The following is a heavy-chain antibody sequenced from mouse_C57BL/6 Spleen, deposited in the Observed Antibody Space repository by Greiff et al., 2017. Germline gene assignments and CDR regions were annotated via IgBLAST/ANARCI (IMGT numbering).Heavy chain of an antibody. CDR2: IDPSDSYT. D-gene: IGHD1-3*01. Sequence: VQLQQPGAELVMPGASVKLSCKASGYTFTSYWMHWVKQRPGQGLEWIGEIDPSDSYTNYNQKFKGKSTLTVDKSSSTAYMQLSSLTSEDSAVYYGARRVGDGWYFDVWGTGTTVTVSS. CDR3: ARRVGDGWYFDV. V-gene: IGHV1-69*01. CDR1: GYTFTSYW. J-gene: IGHJ1*03.